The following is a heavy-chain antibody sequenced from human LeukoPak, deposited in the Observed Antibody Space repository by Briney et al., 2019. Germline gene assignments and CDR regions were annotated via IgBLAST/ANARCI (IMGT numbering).Heavy chain of an antibody. Sequence: SETLSLTCTVSGGSISSFYWSWIRQPAGKGLEWIGRIYTSGSTNYNPSLKSRVTMSVDTSKNQSSLKLNSVTAADTAVYYCARGYSYGPGDVFDIWGQGTMVTVSS. J-gene: IGHJ3*02. D-gene: IGHD5-18*01. CDR2: IYTSGST. V-gene: IGHV4-4*07. CDR1: GGSISSFY. CDR3: ARGYSYGPGDVFDI.